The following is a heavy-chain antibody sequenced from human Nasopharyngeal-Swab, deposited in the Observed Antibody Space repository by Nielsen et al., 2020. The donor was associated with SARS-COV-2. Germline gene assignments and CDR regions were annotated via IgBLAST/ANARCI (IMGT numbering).Heavy chain of an antibody. V-gene: IGHV3-7*03. CDR2: IRETENEM. Sequence: GGSLRLSCKASGFTFSEHWMTWVRQAPGKGPEWVAHIRETENEMYYVDSMKGRFTISRDNAKNSVYLQVDSLRVEDTAVYYCARGHYGSDVWGQGTTVTVSS. J-gene: IGHJ6*02. CDR3: ARGHYGSDV. CDR1: GFTFSEHW.